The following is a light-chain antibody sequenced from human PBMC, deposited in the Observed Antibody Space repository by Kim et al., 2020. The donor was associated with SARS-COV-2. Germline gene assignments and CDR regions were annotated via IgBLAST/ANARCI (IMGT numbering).Light chain of an antibody. CDR2: QDS. CDR3: QAWDSSTAV. CDR1: KLGDKY. V-gene: IGLV3-1*01. Sequence: VSPGKTASITCSGDKLGDKYACWYQQKPGQSPVLVIYQDSKRPSGISERFSGSNSGNTATLTISGTQAMDEADYYCQAWDSSTAVFGGGTQLTVL. J-gene: IGLJ2*01.